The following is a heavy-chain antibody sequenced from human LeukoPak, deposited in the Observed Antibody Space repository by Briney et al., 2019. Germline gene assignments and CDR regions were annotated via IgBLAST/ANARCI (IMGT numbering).Heavy chain of an antibody. CDR2: IYYSGST. D-gene: IGHD3-16*02. V-gene: IGHV4-59*08. Sequence: SETLSLTCTVSGGSISYYYWSWIRQPPGKGLEWIGYIYYSGSTNYNSSFKSRVTISIDTSKNQFSLRLSSVTAADTAMYYCARYDVWGTYRAFDYWGQGTLVTVSS. CDR1: GGSISYYY. J-gene: IGHJ4*02. CDR3: ARYDVWGTYRAFDY.